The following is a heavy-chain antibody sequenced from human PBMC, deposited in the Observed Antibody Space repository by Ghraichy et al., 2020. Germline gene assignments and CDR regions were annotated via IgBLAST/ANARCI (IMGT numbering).Heavy chain of an antibody. CDR1: VFTFSRYG. CDR3: AKERDTSGYYSFRGDYYGMDV. V-gene: IGHV3-30*18. Sequence: GSLRLSCAASVFTFSRYGMHWVRQAPGEGLEWVTVTSYDGSNKNYADSVKGRFTISRDNSTNTLYLQINSLRTEDTAVYYCAKERDTSGYYSFRGDYYGMDVWGKGTTVTVSS. D-gene: IGHD3-3*01. CDR2: TSYDGSNK. J-gene: IGHJ6*04.